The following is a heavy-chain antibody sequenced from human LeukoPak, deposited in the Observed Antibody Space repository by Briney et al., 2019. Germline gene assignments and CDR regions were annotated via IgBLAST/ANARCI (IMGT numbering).Heavy chain of an antibody. CDR1: GYTLTELS. CDR3: ATDPWGIAAAGTGTRRDY. CDR2: FDPEDGET. Sequence: ASVKVSCKVSGYTLTELSMHWVRQAPGKGLEWMGGFDPEDGETIYAQKFQGRVTMTEDTSTDTAYMELSSLRSEDTAVYYCATDPWGIAAAGTGTRRDYWGQGTLVTVSS. D-gene: IGHD6-13*01. J-gene: IGHJ4*02. V-gene: IGHV1-24*01.